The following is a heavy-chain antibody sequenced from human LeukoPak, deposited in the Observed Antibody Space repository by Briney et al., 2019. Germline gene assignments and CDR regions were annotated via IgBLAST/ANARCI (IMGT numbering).Heavy chain of an antibody. CDR3: VSFYETY. D-gene: IGHD2/OR15-2a*01. Sequence: GGSLRLSCVASGNYWMHGVRQAPGKGLVWVSHINSDGSWTSYADSVKGRFTISKDNAKNTVYLQMNSLGAEDTAVYYCVSFYETYWGRGTLVTVSS. CDR2: INSDGSWT. J-gene: IGHJ4*02. V-gene: IGHV3-74*01. CDR1: GNYW.